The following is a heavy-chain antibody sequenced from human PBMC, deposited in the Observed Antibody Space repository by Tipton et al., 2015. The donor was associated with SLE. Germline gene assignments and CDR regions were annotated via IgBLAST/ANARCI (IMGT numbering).Heavy chain of an antibody. CDR1: GYSISSGYY. V-gene: IGHV4-38-2*02. Sequence: TLSLTCTVSGYSISSGYYWGWIRQPPGKGLEWIGSIYHSGSTYYNPSLKSRVTISVDKTKNQFSLKLSSVTVADTAVYYCARRGESSGLLYWGQGTLVTVSS. D-gene: IGHD6-19*01. J-gene: IGHJ4*02. CDR2: IYHSGST. CDR3: ARRGESSGLLY.